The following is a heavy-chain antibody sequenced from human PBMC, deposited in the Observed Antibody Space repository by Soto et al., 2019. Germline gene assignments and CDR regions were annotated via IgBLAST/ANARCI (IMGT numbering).Heavy chain of an antibody. D-gene: IGHD3-22*01. J-gene: IGHJ5*02. Sequence: VQLLESGGGLVQPGGSLRLSCVASGFTFSSYAMSWVRQAPGKGLEWLSAISGSGGSTYYADSVKGRFTISRDNSKNTLYLQMNSLRAEDTAVYYCAKGPPYYYDSSRYYYNWFDPWGQGTLVTVSS. V-gene: IGHV3-23*01. CDR3: AKGPPYYYDSSRYYYNWFDP. CDR2: ISGSGGST. CDR1: GFTFSSYA.